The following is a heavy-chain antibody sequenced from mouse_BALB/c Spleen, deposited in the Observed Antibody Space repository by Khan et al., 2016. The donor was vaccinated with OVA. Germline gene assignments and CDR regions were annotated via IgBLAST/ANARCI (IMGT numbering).Heavy chain of an antibody. V-gene: IGHV1S136*01. J-gene: IGHJ2*01. D-gene: IGHD4-1*01. CDR2: INPYNGGT. CDR1: GYIFTNYV. Sequence: VQLQQSGPELVKPGASVKMSCKASGYIFTNYVLHWVKQKPGQGLEWIGYINPYNGGTKYNEKFKGKATLASDKSSITAYMELSSLTSEDSGVYFCARGNWQSYYFDYWGQGTTLTLSS. CDR3: ARGNWQSYYFDY.